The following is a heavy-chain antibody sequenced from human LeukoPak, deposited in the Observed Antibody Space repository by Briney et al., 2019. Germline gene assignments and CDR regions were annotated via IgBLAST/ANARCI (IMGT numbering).Heavy chain of an antibody. CDR3: ARASPDLIQGAVDY. CDR1: GYTFTSYG. Sequence: ASVKVSCKASGYTFTSYGISWVRQAPGQGLEWMGWISAYNGNTNYAQKLQGRVTMTTDTSTSTAYMELRSLRPDDTAVYYCARASPDLIQGAVDYWGQGTLVTVSS. D-gene: IGHD1-1*01. V-gene: IGHV1-18*01. J-gene: IGHJ4*02. CDR2: ISAYNGNT.